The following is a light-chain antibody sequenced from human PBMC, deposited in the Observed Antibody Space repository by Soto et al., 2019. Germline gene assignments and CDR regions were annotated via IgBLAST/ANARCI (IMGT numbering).Light chain of an antibody. CDR3: SLYTSSSVV. V-gene: IGLV2-18*01. CDR1: SSDVGRYNR. J-gene: IGLJ2*01. CDR2: EVS. Sequence: QSALTQPPSVSGSPGQSVTISCTGTSSDVGRYNRVSWYQQPPGTAPKLMIYEVSNRPSGIPDRFSGSKSGKTASLTISGLQDEAEADYYCSLYTSSSVVFGGGTKLTVL.